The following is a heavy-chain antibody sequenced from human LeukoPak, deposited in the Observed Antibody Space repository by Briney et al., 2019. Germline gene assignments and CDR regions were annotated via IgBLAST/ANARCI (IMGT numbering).Heavy chain of an antibody. V-gene: IGHV4-59*12. J-gene: IGHJ4*02. D-gene: IGHD3-9*01. Sequence: KPSETLSLTCTVSGGSISSYYWSWIRQPPGKGLEWIGYIYYSGSTNYNPSLKSRVTIPVDTSKNQFSLKLSSVTAADTAVYYCAREGNYDILTGYYEPLDYWGQGTLVTVSS. CDR3: AREGNYDILTGYYEPLDY. CDR2: IYYSGST. CDR1: GGSISSYY.